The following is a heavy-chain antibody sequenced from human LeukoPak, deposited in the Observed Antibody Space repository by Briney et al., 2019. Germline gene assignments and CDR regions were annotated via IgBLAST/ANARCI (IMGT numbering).Heavy chain of an antibody. V-gene: IGHV3-48*04. CDR1: GFTFSSYG. J-gene: IGHJ3*02. CDR2: ISSSGSTI. D-gene: IGHD3-22*01. CDR3: ARDLYDSSGYYYVKAEDAFDI. Sequence: GGSLRLSCAASGFTFSSYGMSWVRQAPGKGLEWVSYISSSGSTIYYADSVKGRFTISRDNAKNSLYLQMNSLRAEDTAVYYCARDLYDSSGYYYVKAEDAFDIWGQGTMVTVSS.